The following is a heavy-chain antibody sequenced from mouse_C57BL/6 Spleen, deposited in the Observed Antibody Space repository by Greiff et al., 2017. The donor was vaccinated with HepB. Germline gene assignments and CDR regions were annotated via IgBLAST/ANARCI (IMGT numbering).Heavy chain of an antibody. J-gene: IGHJ2*01. CDR1: GFTFSDYG. Sequence: VQLKESGGGLVKPGGSLKLSCAASGFTFSDYGMHWVRQAPEKGLEWVAYISSGSSTIYYADTVKGRFTISRDNAKNTLVLQLTSLRSEDTAMYYCARGYDYDDYFDYWGQGTTLTVSS. CDR2: ISSGSSTI. V-gene: IGHV5-17*01. D-gene: IGHD2-4*01. CDR3: ARGYDYDDYFDY.